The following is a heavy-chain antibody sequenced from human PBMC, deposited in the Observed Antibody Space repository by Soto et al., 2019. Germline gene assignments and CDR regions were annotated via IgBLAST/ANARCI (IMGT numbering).Heavy chain of an antibody. V-gene: IGHV4-61*01. D-gene: IGHD2-15*01. CDR1: GGSVSSGSYY. CDR3: ARQDRVVVEGRWFDP. CDR2: IYYSGST. J-gene: IGHJ5*02. Sequence: SETLSLTCTVSGGSVSSGSYYWSWIRQPPGKGLEWIGYIYYSGSTNYNPSLKSRLTISVDKSKNQFSLNLTSVTAADTAVYYCARQDRVVVEGRWFDPWGQGTLVTVSS.